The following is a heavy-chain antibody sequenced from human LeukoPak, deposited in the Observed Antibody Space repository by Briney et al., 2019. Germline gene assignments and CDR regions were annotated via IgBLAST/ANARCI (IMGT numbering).Heavy chain of an antibody. Sequence: SGPTLVNPTQTLTLTCTLSGFSLSASEVCVSWIRQPPGKALEWLARIDWDDDKYYSISLKTRLTISKDTSKNQVVLTMTNMGPGDTATYYCAREEGYNWSFDYWGQGTQVTVSS. J-gene: IGHJ4*02. V-gene: IGHV2-70*11. CDR1: GFSLSASEVC. CDR2: IDWDDDK. D-gene: IGHD1-1*01. CDR3: AREEGYNWSFDY.